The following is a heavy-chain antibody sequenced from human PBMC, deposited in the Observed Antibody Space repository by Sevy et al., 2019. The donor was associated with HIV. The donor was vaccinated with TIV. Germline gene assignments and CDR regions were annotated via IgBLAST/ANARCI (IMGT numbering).Heavy chain of an antibody. D-gene: IGHD6-19*01. J-gene: IGHJ3*02. CDR1: GFSLSTYA. V-gene: IGHV3-23*01. CDR3: AKVNTSGWSSDDAFDI. Sequence: GGSLRLSCVVSGFSLSTYAMSWVRQAPGKGLEWVSSMSSSGGSRYSVDSVKGRFTISRDISKNTLYLQMNTLRDDDTAIYYCAKVNTSGWSSDDAFDIWGQGTMVTVSS. CDR2: MSSSGGSR.